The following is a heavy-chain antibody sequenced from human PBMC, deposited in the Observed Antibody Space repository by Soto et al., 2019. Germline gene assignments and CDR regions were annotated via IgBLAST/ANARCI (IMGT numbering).Heavy chain of an antibody. CDR2: IYRSGST. J-gene: IGHJ4*02. V-gene: IGHV4-4*02. D-gene: IGHD2-8*02. Sequence: PSETLSLTCAVSGCSITSSNWWSWVRQPPGKGLEWIGEIYRSGSTSYNPSLEGRVTISQDKSNNRFSLKLTSVTAADTAVYYCARDKITGLFDYWGQGTLVTVSS. CDR1: GCSITSSNW. CDR3: ARDKITGLFDY.